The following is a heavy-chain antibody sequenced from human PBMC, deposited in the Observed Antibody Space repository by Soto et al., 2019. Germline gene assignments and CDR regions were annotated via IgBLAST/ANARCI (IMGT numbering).Heavy chain of an antibody. V-gene: IGHV4-39*01. Sequence: SETLSLTCAVSGGSISGSYYYWGWLRQSPGKGPEWIGSVFYTGFTSYNPSLESRVSVSVDTSKNQFSLKVSGVSAADTAVYYCARAHDFWGGRQQPIDSWGQGTLVTVSS. CDR1: GGSISGSYYY. CDR2: VFYTGFT. J-gene: IGHJ4*02. D-gene: IGHD3-3*01. CDR3: ARAHDFWGGRQQPIDS.